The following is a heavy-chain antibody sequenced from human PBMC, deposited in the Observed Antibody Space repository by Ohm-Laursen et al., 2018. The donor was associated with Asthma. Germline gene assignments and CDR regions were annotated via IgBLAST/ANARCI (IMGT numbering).Heavy chain of an antibody. CDR3: ARGNLEGLQ. D-gene: IGHD5-24*01. CDR1: GFTLGDYF. V-gene: IGHV3-74*01. CDR2: LFPDGRRT. J-gene: IGHJ4*02. Sequence: GSLRLSCTASGFTLGDYFMHWVRQGPGEGLLWISHLFPDGRRTNYADAVKGRFTISRDDAQNTVYLQMNSLTVDDTAVYYCARGNLEGLQWGQGTPVTVSS.